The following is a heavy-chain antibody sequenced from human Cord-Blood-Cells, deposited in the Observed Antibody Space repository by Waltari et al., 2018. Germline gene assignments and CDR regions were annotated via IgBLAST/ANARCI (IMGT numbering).Heavy chain of an antibody. D-gene: IGHD7-27*01. CDR2: INPNGGGK. Sequence: QVQLVQSGAEVKKPGASVKVSCKASGYTFTGYYMHWVRQAPGQGFEWMGWINPNGGGKNYAQKFQGRVTMTRDTSISTAYMELSRLRSDDTAVYYCARDQGQTGNDYWGQGTLVTVSS. CDR1: GYTFTGYY. J-gene: IGHJ4*02. V-gene: IGHV1-2*02. CDR3: ARDQGQTGNDY.